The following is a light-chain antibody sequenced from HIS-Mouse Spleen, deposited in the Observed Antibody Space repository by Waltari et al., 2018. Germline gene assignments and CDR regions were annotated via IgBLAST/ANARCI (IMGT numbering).Light chain of an antibody. CDR3: QQLNSYPRIT. Sequence: DIQLTQSPSFLSASVGDRVTITCRASQGISSYLAWYQQKPGKAPKLLIYAASTLQSGVPSRFSGSGSRTEFTLTISSLQPEDFATYYCQQLNSYPRITFGQGTRLEIK. J-gene: IGKJ5*01. V-gene: IGKV1-9*01. CDR2: AAS. CDR1: QGISSY.